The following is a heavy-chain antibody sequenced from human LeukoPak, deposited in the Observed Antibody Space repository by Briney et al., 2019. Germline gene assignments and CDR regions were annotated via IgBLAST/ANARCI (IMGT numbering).Heavy chain of an antibody. CDR3: ARFATVTTNIDP. Sequence: ASVQVSCKASGYTFTSYGISWVRQVPGQGLEWMGWISAYNGNTNYAQKLQGRVTMTTDTSTSTAYMELRSLRSDDTAVYYCARFATVTTNIDPWGQGTLVTVSS. CDR1: GYTFTSYG. CDR2: ISAYNGNT. J-gene: IGHJ5*02. D-gene: IGHD4-11*01. V-gene: IGHV1-18*01.